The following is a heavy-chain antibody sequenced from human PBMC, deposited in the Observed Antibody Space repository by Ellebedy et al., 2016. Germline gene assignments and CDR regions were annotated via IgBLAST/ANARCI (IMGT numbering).Heavy chain of an antibody. Sequence: GESLKISCAASGFTFSSYAMHWVRQAPGKGLEWVAVISYDGSNKYYADSVKGRFTISRDNSKNTLFLQMSSLRAEDTAVYYCANEWFDPWGQGTLVTVSS. CDR1: GFTFSSYA. J-gene: IGHJ5*02. CDR3: ANEWFDP. CDR2: ISYDGSNK. V-gene: IGHV3-30-3*02.